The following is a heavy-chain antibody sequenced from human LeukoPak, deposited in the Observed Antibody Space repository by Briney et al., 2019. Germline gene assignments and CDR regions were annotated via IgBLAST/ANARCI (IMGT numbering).Heavy chain of an antibody. V-gene: IGHV5-51*01. CDR1: GYSFTSYW. D-gene: IGHD3-3*01. J-gene: IGHJ5*02. CDR3: ARQHDFWSGYDWFDP. CDR2: IYPGDSDT. Sequence: GESLSISCKASGYSFTSYWIGWVRQMPGKGLECMGIIYPGDSDTRYSPSFQGQVTISADKSISTPYLQWSSLKASDTAMYYCARQHDFWSGYDWFDPWGQGTLVTVSS.